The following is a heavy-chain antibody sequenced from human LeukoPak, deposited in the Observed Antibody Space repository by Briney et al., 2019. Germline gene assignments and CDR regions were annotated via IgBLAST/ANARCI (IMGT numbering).Heavy chain of an antibody. V-gene: IGHV4-59*01. CDR2: VYYSGSP. J-gene: IGHJ4*02. CDR1: GGPISSYY. CDR3: AGGTYYCFDY. Sequence: SETLSLTCTVSGGPISSYYWSCIRQPPGKGVEWIGYVYYSGSPHYNPSLKSRVTISVDTSKNQFSLKVSSVTAADTAIYYCAGGTYYCFDYWGQGAIVSVSS. D-gene: IGHD1-26*01.